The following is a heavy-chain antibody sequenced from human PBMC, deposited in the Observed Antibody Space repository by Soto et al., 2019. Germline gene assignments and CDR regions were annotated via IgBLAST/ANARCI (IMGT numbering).Heavy chain of an antibody. Sequence: APVKVSCKSSGYTFTGSYMHWVRQAPGQGLEWMGWVNPNTGGTNYAQKFQGRVTMTRDTSISTAYMELSRLSSDDTAVFYCARGGYRSSSTSDVWGQGALVTV. J-gene: IGHJ4*02. CDR3: ARGGYRSSSTSDV. V-gene: IGHV1-2*02. CDR2: VNPNTGGT. CDR1: GYTFTGSY. D-gene: IGHD6-6*01.